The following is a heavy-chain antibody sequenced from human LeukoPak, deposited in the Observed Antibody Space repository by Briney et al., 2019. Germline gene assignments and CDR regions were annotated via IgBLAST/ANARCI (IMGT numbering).Heavy chain of an antibody. D-gene: IGHD5-12*01. J-gene: IGHJ4*02. CDR1: GYSFTSYW. V-gene: IGHV5-51*01. CDR3: ARRWAKGGYSGYDFDY. Sequence: GESLKISCKGSGYSFTSYWIGWVRQMPGKGLEWMGIIYPGDSGTRYSPSFQGQVTISADKSISTAYLQWSSPKASDTAMYYCARRWAKGGYSGYDFDYWGQGTLVTVSS. CDR2: IYPGDSGT.